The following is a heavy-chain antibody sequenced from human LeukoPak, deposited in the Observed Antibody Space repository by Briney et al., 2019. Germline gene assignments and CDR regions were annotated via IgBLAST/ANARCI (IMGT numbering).Heavy chain of an antibody. CDR2: IIPIFGTA. J-gene: IGHJ3*02. CDR3: ARARNRDAFDI. D-gene: IGHD1-14*01. Sequence: SVKVSCKASGYTFTSYGISWVRQAPGQGLEWMGGIIPIFGTANYAQKFQGRVTITTDESTSTAYMELSSLRSEDTAVYYCARARNRDAFDIWGQGTMVTVSS. CDR1: GYTFTSYG. V-gene: IGHV1-69*05.